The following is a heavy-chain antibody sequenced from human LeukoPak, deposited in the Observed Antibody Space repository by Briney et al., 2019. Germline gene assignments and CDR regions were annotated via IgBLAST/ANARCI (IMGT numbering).Heavy chain of an antibody. CDR2: IYPSGST. D-gene: IGHD3-3*01. J-gene: IGHJ5*02. CDR3: AGGGNCDFWSGPRDFDP. Sequence: SETLSLNCTVSGYSISSGYYWGWIRQPPGKGLVWIGCIYPSGSTYYNPSLKSRFTMSVDTSKNQFSLKLISVTAASTSVTYCAGGGNCDFWSGPRDFDPWGQGTLVTVSS. V-gene: IGHV4-38-2*02. CDR1: GYSISSGYY.